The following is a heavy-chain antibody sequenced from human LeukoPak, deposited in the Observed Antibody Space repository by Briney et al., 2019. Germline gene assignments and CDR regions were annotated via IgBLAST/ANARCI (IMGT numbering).Heavy chain of an antibody. CDR2: ISSNGGMT. CDR3: VKLSSRVSQTIDY. J-gene: IGHJ4*02. V-gene: IGHV3-64D*09. D-gene: IGHD6-19*01. Sequence: GGSLRLSCTASGFTFSTYAMRRVRQAPGKGLEYVSGISSNGGMTFYVDSVKGRFSISRDNSKNTLYLQMSSLRAEDTAVYYCVKLSSRVSQTIDYWGQGTLVTVSS. CDR1: GFTFSTYA.